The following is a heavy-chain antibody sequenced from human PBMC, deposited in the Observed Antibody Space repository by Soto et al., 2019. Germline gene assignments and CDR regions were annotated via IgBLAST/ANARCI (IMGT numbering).Heavy chain of an antibody. J-gene: IGHJ6*02. Sequence: QEQLVQSEGEVKKPGASVMVSCKASGYTFTKYGITWVRQAPGQGLEWMGWIGVYNGKTNYARKLQGRVIMTADTSASTAYMELRSLRSDDTAVYYCSRARYCTSPSCYNHYYYGMDIWGQGTTVSVSS. V-gene: IGHV1-18*04. CDR2: IGVYNGKT. CDR1: GYTFTKYG. D-gene: IGHD2-2*02. CDR3: SRARYCTSPSCYNHYYYGMDI.